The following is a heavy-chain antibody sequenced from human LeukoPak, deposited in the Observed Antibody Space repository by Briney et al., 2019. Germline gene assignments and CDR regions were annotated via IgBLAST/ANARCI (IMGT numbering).Heavy chain of an antibody. CDR3: ARQPMTPLNWFDP. V-gene: IGHV4-59*08. J-gene: IGHJ5*02. CDR1: GGSISSYY. CDR2: IYYSGST. Sequence: SETLSLTCTVSGGSISSYYWSWIRQPPGKGLEWIGYIYYSGSTNYNPSLKSRVTISVDTSKNQFSLKLSSVTAADTAVYYCARQPMTPLNWFDPWGQGTLVTASS. D-gene: IGHD2-15*01.